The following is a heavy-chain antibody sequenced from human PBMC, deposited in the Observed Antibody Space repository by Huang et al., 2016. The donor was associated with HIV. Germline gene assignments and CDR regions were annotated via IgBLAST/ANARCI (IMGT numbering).Heavy chain of an antibody. CDR1: GGSFSGYY. J-gene: IGHJ4*02. D-gene: IGHD3-22*01. Sequence: QVQLEQWGAGLLKASETLSLTCAVYGGSFSGYYWNWLRQAPGKGLEWVGEINHSGNTNYNPSLKSRVNMSVDTSKSQFSLYLTSLSAADTGTYFCARRYNSRRDYWGLGNPGHRPL. CDR3: ARRYNSRRDY. V-gene: IGHV4-34*02. CDR2: INHSGNT.